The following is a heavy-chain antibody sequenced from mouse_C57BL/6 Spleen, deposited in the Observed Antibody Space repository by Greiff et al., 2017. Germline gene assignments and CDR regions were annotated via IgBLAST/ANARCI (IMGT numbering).Heavy chain of an antibody. D-gene: IGHD1-1*01. CDR3: ARSGTTVENFDY. CDR1: GYTFTSYW. Sequence: VQLQQPGAELVKPGASVKLSCKASGYTFTSYWMQWVKQRPGQGLEWIGDIDPSDSYTNYNQKFKGKATLTVDTSSSTAYMQLSSLTSEDSAVYYCARSGTTVENFDYWGQGTTLTVSS. J-gene: IGHJ2*01. CDR2: IDPSDSYT. V-gene: IGHV1-50*01.